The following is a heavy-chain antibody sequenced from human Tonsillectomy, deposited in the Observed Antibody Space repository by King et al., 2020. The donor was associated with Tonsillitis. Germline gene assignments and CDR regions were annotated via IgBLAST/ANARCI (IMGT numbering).Heavy chain of an antibody. Sequence: VQLQQWGAGLLKPSETLSLTCAVYGGSFSGYYWSWIRQPPGKGLEWIGEINHSGSTNYNPSLKSRVTISEDTSKNQFSLKLSSVTAADTAVYYCARGDYSSSPPYYYYYMDVWGEGTTVTVSS. D-gene: IGHD6-6*01. CDR2: INHSGST. CDR3: ARGDYSSSPPYYYYYMDV. J-gene: IGHJ6*03. CDR1: GGSFSGYY. V-gene: IGHV4-34*01.